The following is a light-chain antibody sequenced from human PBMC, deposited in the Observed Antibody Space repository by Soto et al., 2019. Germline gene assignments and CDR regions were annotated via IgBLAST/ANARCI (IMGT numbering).Light chain of an antibody. Sequence: DIQMPQSPSSVSASVGDRVTITCRASQNINRWLGWYQQRPGKAPKLLIYAASSLQGGVPSRFSGSGAGTDFSLTISSLQPEDFATYYCQQASSSPWTFGQGTKVEMK. V-gene: IGKV1-12*01. J-gene: IGKJ1*01. CDR2: AAS. CDR3: QQASSSPWT. CDR1: QNINRW.